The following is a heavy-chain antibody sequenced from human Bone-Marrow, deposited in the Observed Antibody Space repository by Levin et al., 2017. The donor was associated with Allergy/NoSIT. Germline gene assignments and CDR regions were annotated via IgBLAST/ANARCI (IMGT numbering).Heavy chain of an antibody. CDR1: GFTFSSYW. D-gene: IGHD1/OR15-1a*01. CDR3: ASGGNIYSYMDV. J-gene: IGHJ6*03. CDR2: IKSDGSET. V-gene: IGHV3-74*01. Sequence: GGSLRLSCAASGFTFSSYWMHWVRQAPGKGLVWVSRIKSDGSETNYADSVKGRFTISRDNAKNMLDLQMNSLRAEDTAVYYCASGGNIYSYMDVWGKGTTVTVAS.